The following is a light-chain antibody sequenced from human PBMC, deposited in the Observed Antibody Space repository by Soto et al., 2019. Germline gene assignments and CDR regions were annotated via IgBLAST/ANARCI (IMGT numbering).Light chain of an antibody. CDR3: QQTYISPPT. V-gene: IGKV1-39*01. Sequence: DIRMTQSPSSLSASVGDRVTITCRASETTANYLNWYQHKPGKAPKLLIHSASSLQSGVPSRSSGRGSGTDFTLTINSLQPEDFATYSCQQTYISPPTFGGGTKVDIK. CDR1: ETTANY. J-gene: IGKJ4*01. CDR2: SAS.